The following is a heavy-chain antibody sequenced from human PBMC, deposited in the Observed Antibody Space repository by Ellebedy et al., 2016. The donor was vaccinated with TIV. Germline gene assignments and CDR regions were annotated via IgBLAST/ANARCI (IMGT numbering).Heavy chain of an antibody. CDR2: IKEDGSEK. D-gene: IGHD3-16*01. J-gene: IGHJ6*02. Sequence: PGGSLRLSCAASGFTFSNYWMNWVRQAPGKGLAWVANIKEDGSEKYYVDSVKGRFTISRDNAKNSLYLQMNSLRAEDTAVYHCARGMRVMSYYYGMDVWGQGTTVTVSS. CDR3: ARGMRVMSYYYGMDV. V-gene: IGHV3-7*04. CDR1: GFTFSNYW.